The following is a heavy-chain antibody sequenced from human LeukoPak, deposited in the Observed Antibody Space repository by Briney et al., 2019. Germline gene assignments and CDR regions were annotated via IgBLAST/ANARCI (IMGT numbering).Heavy chain of an antibody. J-gene: IGHJ4*02. V-gene: IGHV4-30-4*01. CDR1: GGSISSGDYY. D-gene: IGHD5-18*01. CDR2: IYYSGST. CDR3: ASGYSYGYPCGD. Sequence: SQTLSLTCTVSGGSISSGDYYWSWIRQPPGQGLEWIGYIYYSGSTYYNPSLKSRVTISVDTSKNQFSLKLSSVTAADTAVYYCASGYSYGYPCGDWGQGTLVTVSS.